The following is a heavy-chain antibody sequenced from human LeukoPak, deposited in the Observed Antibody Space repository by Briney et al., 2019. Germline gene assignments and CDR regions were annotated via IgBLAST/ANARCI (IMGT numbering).Heavy chain of an antibody. CDR3: ARTDYGDYSLDH. D-gene: IGHD4-17*01. Sequence: GGSLRLSCAASGFTVSSNYMSWVRQAPGKGLEWVSVIYSGGSTYYTVSVKGRFTISRDNSKNTLYLQMNSLRAEDTAVYYCARTDYGDYSLDHWGQGTLVTVSS. CDR2: IYSGGST. CDR1: GFTVSSNY. V-gene: IGHV3-53*01. J-gene: IGHJ4*02.